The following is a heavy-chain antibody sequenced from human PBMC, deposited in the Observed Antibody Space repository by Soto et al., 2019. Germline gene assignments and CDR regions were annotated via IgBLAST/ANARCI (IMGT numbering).Heavy chain of an antibody. Sequence: SETLSLTCTVSGGSISSGGYYWSWIRQHPEKGLEWIGYIYYTGNTYYNASLKSRVTISVDTSNNQFSLKLSSVTAADTAVYYCARVGISSSDAFDIWGQGTTVTVSS. CDR2: IYYTGNT. V-gene: IGHV4-31*03. J-gene: IGHJ3*02. D-gene: IGHD6-6*01. CDR3: ARVGISSSDAFDI. CDR1: GGSISSGGYY.